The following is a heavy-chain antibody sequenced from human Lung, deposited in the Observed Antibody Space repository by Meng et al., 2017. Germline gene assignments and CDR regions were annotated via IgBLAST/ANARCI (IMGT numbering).Heavy chain of an antibody. CDR2: ISSSGST. CDR3: ARVIGDCTTCYKGWFDP. CDR1: GGSISSGDYF. V-gene: IGHV4-30-4*01. J-gene: IGHJ5*02. Sequence: QVQLQESGPGLVEPSQTLSLTCTVSGGSISSGDYFWIWIRQPPGEGLEWIGYISSSGSTYYNPSLKSRLTISLDTSKNQFSLTLNSVTAADTAVYYCARVIGDCTTCYKGWFDPWGQGTLVTVSS. D-gene: IGHD2-2*02.